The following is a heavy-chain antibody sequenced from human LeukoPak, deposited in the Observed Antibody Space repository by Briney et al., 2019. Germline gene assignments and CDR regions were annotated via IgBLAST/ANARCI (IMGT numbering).Heavy chain of an antibody. D-gene: IGHD2-2*01. V-gene: IGHV4-59*01. J-gene: IGHJ4*02. CDR1: GGPISSYY. CDR3: AREVVVPAATFDY. CDR2: IYYSGST. Sequence: SETLSLTCTVSGGPISSYYWSWIRQPPGKGLEWIGYIYYSGSTNYNPSLKSRVTISVDTSKNQFSLKLSSVTAADTAVYYCAREVVVPAATFDYWGQGTLVTVSS.